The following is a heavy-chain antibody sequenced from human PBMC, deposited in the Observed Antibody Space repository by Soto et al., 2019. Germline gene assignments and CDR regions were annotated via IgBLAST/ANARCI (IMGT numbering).Heavy chain of an antibody. J-gene: IGHJ6*02. CDR1: GFTVSSNY. Sequence: GGSLRLSCAASGFTVSSNYMSWVRQAPGKGLEWVSVIYSGGSTYYADSVKGRFTISRDNSKNTLYLQMNSLRAEDTAVYYCAKAMVYRYSGYDYYYGMDVWGQGTTVTVSS. V-gene: IGHV3-53*05. CDR3: AKAMVYRYSGYDYYYGMDV. D-gene: IGHD5-12*01. CDR2: IYSGGST.